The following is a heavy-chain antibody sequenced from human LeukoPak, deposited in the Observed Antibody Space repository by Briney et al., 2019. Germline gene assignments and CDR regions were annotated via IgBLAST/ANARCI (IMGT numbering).Heavy chain of an antibody. CDR2: INPNSGGT. CDR1: GYTFTGYY. J-gene: IGHJ6*03. D-gene: IGHD2-15*01. CDR3: ARDIVVVVAATNPADYYYYMDV. V-gene: IGHV1-2*02. Sequence: GASVKVSCKASGYTFTGYYMHWVRQAPGQGLEWMGWINPNSGGTNYAQKFQGRVTMTRDTSISTAYMELSRLRSDDTAVYYCARDIVVVVAATNPADYYYYMDVWGKGTTVTISS.